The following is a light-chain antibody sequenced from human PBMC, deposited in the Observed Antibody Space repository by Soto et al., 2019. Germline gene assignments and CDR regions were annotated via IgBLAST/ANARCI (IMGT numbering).Light chain of an antibody. Sequence: AVRMTQYTSSLSASTGDRVTIACRASQGISSYLAWYQQKPGKAPKLLIYAASTLQSGVPSRFSGSGSGTDFTLTISCLQSEDFATYYCQQYYSYPWTFGQGTKA. CDR3: QQYYSYPWT. CDR2: AAS. V-gene: IGKV1-8*01. J-gene: IGKJ1*01. CDR1: QGISSY.